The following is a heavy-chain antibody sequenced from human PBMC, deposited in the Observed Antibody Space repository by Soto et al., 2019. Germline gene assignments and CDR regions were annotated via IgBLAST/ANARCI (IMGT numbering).Heavy chain of an antibody. CDR2: INGDGTTT. J-gene: IGHJ4*02. Sequence: EVQLVESGGGLVQPGGSLRLSCAASGFTFSSYWMHWVRQAPGKGLVWVSRINGDGTTTGYADFVKGRFSISRDSAENTLYLQMNSLRAEDTAVYYCVRDLSVTTGFDYWGQGTLVTVSS. CDR1: GFTFSSYW. V-gene: IGHV3-74*01. CDR3: VRDLSVTTGFDY. D-gene: IGHD4-17*01.